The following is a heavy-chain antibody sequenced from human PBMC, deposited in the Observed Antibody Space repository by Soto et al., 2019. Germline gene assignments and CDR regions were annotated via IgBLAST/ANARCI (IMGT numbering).Heavy chain of an antibody. CDR1: GFTFSFYP. V-gene: IGHV3-23*01. CDR2: ISSTAGTI. J-gene: IGHJ4*02. D-gene: IGHD2-21*02. Sequence: GGSLRLSCAASGFTFSFYPMSWVRQAPGKGLEWVAGISSTAGTIYYADSVKGRFTISRDNSRNTLYLQMNSLRAEDTAVYYCAKDPEVVVTAPDYWGQGTLVTVSS. CDR3: AKDPEVVVTAPDY.